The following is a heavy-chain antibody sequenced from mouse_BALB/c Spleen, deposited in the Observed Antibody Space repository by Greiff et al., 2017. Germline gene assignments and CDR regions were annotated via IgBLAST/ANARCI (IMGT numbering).Heavy chain of an antibody. V-gene: IGHV3-2*02. J-gene: IGHJ4*01. Sequence: DVKLQESGPGLVKPSQSLSLTCTVTGYSITSDYAWNWIRQFPGNKLEWMGYISYSGSTSYNPSLKSRISITRDTSKNQFFLQLNSVTTEDTATYYCARCYDGIWYAMDYWGQGTSVTVSS. CDR2: ISYSGST. CDR3: ARCYDGIWYAMDY. D-gene: IGHD2-12*01. CDR1: GYSITSDYA.